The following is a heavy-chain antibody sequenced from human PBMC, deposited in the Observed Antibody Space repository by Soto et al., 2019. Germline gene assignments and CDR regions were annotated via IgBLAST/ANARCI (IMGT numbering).Heavy chain of an antibody. V-gene: IGHV1-46*01. Sequence: GASVKVSCKASGYTFTSYYMHWVRQAPGQGLEWMGIINPSGGSTSYAQKFQGRVTMTRDTSTSTVYMELSSLRSEDTAVYYCASEDPDYYGMDVWGQGTTVTVSS. CDR1: GYTFTSYY. CDR3: ASEDPDYYGMDV. J-gene: IGHJ6*02. CDR2: INPSGGST.